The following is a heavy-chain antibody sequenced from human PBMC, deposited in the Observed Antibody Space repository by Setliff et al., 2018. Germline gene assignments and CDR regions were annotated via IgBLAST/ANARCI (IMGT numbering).Heavy chain of an antibody. V-gene: IGHV3-21*01. CDR1: GFTFSSYS. D-gene: IGHD1-26*01. J-gene: IGHJ4*02. Sequence: PGGSLRLSCAASGFTFSSYSMNWVRQAPGKGLEWVSSISSSSSYIYYADSVKGRFTISRDNAKNSLYLQMNSLRAEDTAVYYCATQPLQWELLGFDYWGQGTLVTVSS. CDR2: ISSSSSYI. CDR3: ATQPLQWELLGFDY.